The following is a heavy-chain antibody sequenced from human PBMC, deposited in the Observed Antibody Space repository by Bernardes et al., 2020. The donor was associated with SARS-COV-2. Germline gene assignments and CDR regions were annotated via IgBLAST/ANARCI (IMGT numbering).Heavy chain of an antibody. V-gene: IGHV4-39*01. CDR2: IFSSGST. Sequence: SETLSLTCSVSGGSVNRRTYYWAWLRQPPGKGLEWIGSIFSSGSTYYSPSLHGRVSLSIDTSRNQFYLNLTSVTAADTAVYYCARTYYYDSVGDYLDYFDSWGRGTLVTVSS. CDR1: GGSVNRRTYY. D-gene: IGHD3-22*01. CDR3: ARTYYYDSVGDYLDYFDS. J-gene: IGHJ4*02.